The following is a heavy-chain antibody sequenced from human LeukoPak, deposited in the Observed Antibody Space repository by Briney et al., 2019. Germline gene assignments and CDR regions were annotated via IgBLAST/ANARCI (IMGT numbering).Heavy chain of an antibody. D-gene: IGHD3-3*01. J-gene: IGHJ5*02. V-gene: IGHV4-59*01. CDR3: ARDSDFWSRHGWFDP. Sequence: SETLSLTCTVSGGSISSYYWSWIRQPAGKGLEWIGYIYYSGSTNYNPSLKSRVTISVDTPKNQFSLKLSSVTAADTAVYYCARDSDFWSRHGWFDPWGQGTLVTVSS. CDR2: IYYSGST. CDR1: GGSISSYY.